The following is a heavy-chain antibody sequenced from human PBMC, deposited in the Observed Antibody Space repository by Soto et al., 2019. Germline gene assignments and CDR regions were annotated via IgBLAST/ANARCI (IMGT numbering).Heavy chain of an antibody. Sequence: PSETLSLTCTVSGGSISSYYWSWIRQPPGKGLEWIGYIYYSGSTNYNPSLKSRVTISVDTSKNQFSLKLSSVTAADTAVYYCARQPSHYYDSSGRPGFDYWGQGTLVTVSS. CDR3: ARQPSHYYDSSGRPGFDY. D-gene: IGHD3-22*01. V-gene: IGHV4-59*08. J-gene: IGHJ4*02. CDR2: IYYSGST. CDR1: GGSISSYY.